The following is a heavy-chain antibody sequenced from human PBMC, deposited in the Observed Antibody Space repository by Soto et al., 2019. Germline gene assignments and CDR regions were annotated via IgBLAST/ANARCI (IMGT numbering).Heavy chain of an antibody. CDR1: GFTFDDYA. D-gene: IGHD3-16*01. Sequence: EVQLVESGGGLAQPGRSLRLSCAASGFTFDDYAMHWVRQAPGKGLEWVSGISWNSGSIGYADSVKGRFTISRDNAKNSLYLQINSLRAEDTALYYCAKGGFGITSRFDYWGQGTLVTVSS. J-gene: IGHJ4*02. CDR3: AKGGFGITSRFDY. V-gene: IGHV3-9*01. CDR2: ISWNSGSI.